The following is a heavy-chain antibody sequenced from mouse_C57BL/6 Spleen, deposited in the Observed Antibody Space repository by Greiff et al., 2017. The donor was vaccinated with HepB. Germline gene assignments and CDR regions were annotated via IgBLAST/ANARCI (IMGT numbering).Heavy chain of an antibody. CDR1: GYTFTSYW. J-gene: IGHJ3*01. D-gene: IGHD1-1*01. V-gene: IGHV1-55*01. Sequence: VKLQQPGAELVKPGASVKMSCKASGYTFTSYWITWVKQRPGQGLEWIGDIYPGSGSTNYNEKFKSKATLTVDTSSSTAYMQLSSLTSEDSAVYYCATEFITTVVARAPFAYWGQGTLVTVSA. CDR2: IYPGSGST. CDR3: ATEFITTVVARAPFAY.